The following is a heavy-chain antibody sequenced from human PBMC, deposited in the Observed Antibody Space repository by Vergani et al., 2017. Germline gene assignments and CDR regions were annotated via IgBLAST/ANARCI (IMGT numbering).Heavy chain of an antibody. V-gene: IGHV3-23*01. J-gene: IGHJ4*02. CDR2: ISGSGGST. CDR3: AKDPLPHRAGIAAAGTTH. D-gene: IGHD6-13*01. CDR1: GFTFSSFA. Sequence: EVQLLESGGGLVQPGGSLRLSCAASGFTFSSFAMSWVRPAPGKGLEWVSAISGSGGSTYYADSVKGRFTISRDNSKNTLYLQMNSLRAEDTAVYYCAKDPLPHRAGIAAAGTTHWGQGTLVTVSS.